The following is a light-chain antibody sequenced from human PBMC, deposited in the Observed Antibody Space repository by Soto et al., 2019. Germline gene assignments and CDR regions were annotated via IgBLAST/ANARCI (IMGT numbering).Light chain of an antibody. CDR3: ETWDSNTRV. CDR1: SGHSSYI. J-gene: IGLJ3*02. Sequence: QPVLTQSSSASASRGSSVKLTCTLSSGHSSYIIAWHQQQPGKAPRSLMKLEGSGSYNKGSGVPDRFSGSSSGADRYLTISNLQFEDEADYSSETWDSNTRVFGGGTQLTVL. CDR2: LEGSGSY. V-gene: IGLV4-60*02.